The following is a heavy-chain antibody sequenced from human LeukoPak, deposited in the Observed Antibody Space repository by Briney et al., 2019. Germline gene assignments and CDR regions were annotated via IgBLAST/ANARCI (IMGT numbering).Heavy chain of an antibody. CDR2: ISSSGSTI. CDR3: ARDNRGGDY. J-gene: IGHJ4*02. D-gene: IGHD2/OR15-2a*01. V-gene: IGHV3-48*03. CDR1: GFTFSSNE. Sequence: GGSLRLSCAASGFTFSSNEMNWVRQAPGKGLEWVSYISSSGSTIYYTDSVKGRFTISRDNAKNSLYLQMNSLRAEDTAVYYCARDNRGGDYWGQGTLVTVSS.